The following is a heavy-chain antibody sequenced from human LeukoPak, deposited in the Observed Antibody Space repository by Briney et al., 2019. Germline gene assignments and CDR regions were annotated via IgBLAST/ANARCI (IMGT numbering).Heavy chain of an antibody. CDR2: IYYSGST. V-gene: IGHV4-39*07. CDR3: ARDSSWYRFDP. Sequence: NASETLSLTCTVSGGSISSSSYYWGWIRQPPGKGLEWIGSIYYSGSTYYNPSLKSRVTISVDTSKNQFSLKLSSVTAADTAVYYCARDSSWYRFDPWGQGTLVTVSS. CDR1: GGSISSSSYY. D-gene: IGHD6-13*01. J-gene: IGHJ5*02.